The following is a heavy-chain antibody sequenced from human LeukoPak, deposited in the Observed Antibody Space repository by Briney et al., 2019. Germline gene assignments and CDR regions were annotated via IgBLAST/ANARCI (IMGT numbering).Heavy chain of an antibody. Sequence: GGSLRLSCAASGFSFSTADMHWVRQAPGKGLEWVAFLRSGGNDKYYAGSVKGRFTISRDNSKNTLFLQMNSLRAEDTAVYYCAKYLFGSGSYEYWGQGTLVTVS. D-gene: IGHD3-10*01. V-gene: IGHV3-30*02. CDR3: AKYLFGSGSYEY. CDR1: GFSFSTAD. J-gene: IGHJ4*02. CDR2: LRSGGNDK.